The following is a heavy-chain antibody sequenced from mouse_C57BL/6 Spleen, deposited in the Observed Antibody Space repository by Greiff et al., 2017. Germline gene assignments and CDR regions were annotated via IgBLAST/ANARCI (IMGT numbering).Heavy chain of an antibody. J-gene: IGHJ2*01. D-gene: IGHD1-1*01. CDR1: GFNIKDDY. CDR3: TTWGTTVVARLDD. CDR2: FDPENGDT. Sequence: EVQLQQSGAELVRPGASVKLSCTASGFNIKDDYMHWVKQRPEQGLEWIGWFDPENGDTEYASKFQGKATITADTSSNTAYLQLSSLTSEDTAVYYCTTWGTTVVARLDDWGQGTTLTVSS. V-gene: IGHV14-4*01.